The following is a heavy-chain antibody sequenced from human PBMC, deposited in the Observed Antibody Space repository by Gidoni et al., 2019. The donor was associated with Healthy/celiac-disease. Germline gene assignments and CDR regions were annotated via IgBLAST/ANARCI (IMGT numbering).Heavy chain of an antibody. CDR3: ARLSPLLGYFDY. V-gene: IGHV4-39*01. J-gene: IGHJ4*02. CDR2: IYYSGST. CDR1: GVSISSSSYY. Sequence: QLQLQESCPGLVKPSETLSLTCPVSGVSISSSSYYWVCIRQPPGKGLEWIGSIYYSGSTYYNPSLKSRVTISVDTSKNQFSLKLSSVTAADTAVYYCARLSPLLGYFDYWGQGTLVTVSS. D-gene: IGHD3-10*01.